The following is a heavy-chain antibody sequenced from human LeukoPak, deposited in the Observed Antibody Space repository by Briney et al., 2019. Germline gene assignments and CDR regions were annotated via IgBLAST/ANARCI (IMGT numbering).Heavy chain of an antibody. V-gene: IGHV4-34*01. CDR3: ARHRGYTDY. CDR1: GGSFSGYY. CDR2: INHSGST. D-gene: IGHD5-18*01. J-gene: IGHJ4*02. Sequence: PSETLSLTCAVYGGSFSGYYWSWIRQPPGKGLEWIGEINHSGSTNYNPSLKSRVTISVDTSKNQFSLKLSSVTAADTAVYYCARHRGYTDYWGQGTLVTVSS.